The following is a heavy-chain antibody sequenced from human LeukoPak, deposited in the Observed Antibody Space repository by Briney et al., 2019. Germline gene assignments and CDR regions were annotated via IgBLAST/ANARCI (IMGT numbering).Heavy chain of an antibody. V-gene: IGHV3-23*01. D-gene: IGHD2-21*02. J-gene: IGHJ4*02. Sequence: GGSLRLSCAASGFNFANHAMSWVRQTPGKGLEWVSAISGGGDITYYADSVTGRFTISRDNSKDTLFLQMHSLRPGDTAVYYCVREDTPATANYWGQGTLSPSPQ. CDR3: VREDTPATANY. CDR1: GFNFANHA. CDR2: ISGGGDIT.